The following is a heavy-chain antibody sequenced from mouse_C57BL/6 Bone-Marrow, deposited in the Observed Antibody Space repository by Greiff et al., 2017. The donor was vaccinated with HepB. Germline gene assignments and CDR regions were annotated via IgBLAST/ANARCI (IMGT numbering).Heavy chain of an antibody. V-gene: IGHV14-2*01. CDR1: GFNIKDYY. D-gene: IGHD2-3*01. CDR3: AWIYDGYYGYAMDY. J-gene: IGHJ4*01. CDR2: IDPEHGET. Sequence: VQLQQSGAELVKPGASVKLSCTASGFNIKDYYMHWVKQRTEQGLEWIGRIDPEHGETKYAPKFQGKATITADTSSNTAYLQLSSLTSEDTAVYYCAWIYDGYYGYAMDYWGQGTSVTVSS.